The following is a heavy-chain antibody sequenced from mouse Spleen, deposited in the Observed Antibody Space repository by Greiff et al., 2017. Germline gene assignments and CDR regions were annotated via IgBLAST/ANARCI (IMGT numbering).Heavy chain of an antibody. CDR3: ARGDNHLAY. J-gene: IGHJ3*01. CDR2: IDPSDSYT. Sequence: QVQLQQPGAELVKPGASVKLSCKASGYTFTSYWMQWVKQRPGQGLEWIGEIDPSDSYTNYNQKFKGKATLTVDTSSSTAYMQLSSLTSEDSAVYYCARGDNHLAYWGQGTLVTVSA. CDR1: GYTFTSYW. V-gene: IGHV1-50*01. D-gene: IGHD1-3*01.